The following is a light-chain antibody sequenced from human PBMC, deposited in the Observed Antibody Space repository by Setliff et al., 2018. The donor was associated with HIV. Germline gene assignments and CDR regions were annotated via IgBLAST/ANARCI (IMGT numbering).Light chain of an antibody. Sequence: ALTQPASVSGSPGQSITISCTGTSSDVGGYNYVSWYQHHPGKAPKVMIYGVSNRPSGVSNRFSGSKSGNTATLTISGLQAEDEADYYCSSYTNSVPRVFGTGTKVTVL. CDR3: SSYTNSVPRV. V-gene: IGLV2-14*01. CDR2: GVS. CDR1: SSDVGGYNY. J-gene: IGLJ1*01.